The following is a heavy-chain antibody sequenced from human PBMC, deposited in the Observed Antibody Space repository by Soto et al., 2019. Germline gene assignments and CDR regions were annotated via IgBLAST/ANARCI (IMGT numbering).Heavy chain of an antibody. CDR3: VRPYSSSSNRFDP. J-gene: IGHJ5*02. CDR1: GYTFINYH. CDR2: INPNDGGT. V-gene: IGHV1-2*06. D-gene: IGHD6-6*01. Sequence: ASVKVSCKTSGYTFINYHLQWVRQAPGQGLEWMGRINPNDGGTIYAQTFQGRVTMTRDPSISTAYMELSRLTSDDTAVYYCVRPYSSSSNRFDPWGQGTLVTVSS.